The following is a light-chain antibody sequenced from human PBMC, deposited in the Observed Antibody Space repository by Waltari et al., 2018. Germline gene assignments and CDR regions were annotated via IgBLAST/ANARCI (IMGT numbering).Light chain of an antibody. J-gene: IGLJ1*01. CDR2: DVS. CDR1: CVVLCPHTY. V-gene: IGLV2-14*03. Sequence: QSALPQPPFVSGSPGQSLPASPSGTCVVLCPHTYVPWYQQHPGKAPKLMIYDVSSRPSGVSNRFSGSKSGNTASLTISGLQAEDEADYYCDSKSSSSPHVFGTGTKVTVL. CDR3: DSKSSSSPHV.